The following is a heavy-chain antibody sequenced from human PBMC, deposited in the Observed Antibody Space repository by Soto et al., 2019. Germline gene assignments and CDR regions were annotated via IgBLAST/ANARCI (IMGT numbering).Heavy chain of an antibody. Sequence: QVQLAQSGAEVKKPGSSVKVSCKASAGTFSSYAINWVRQAPGEGLEWMGGIIASFGTADYAQKFQGRVTITADESTSTAYMEVKSLRSEDTAVYYCARDRGAVWGQGTLVTVSS. V-gene: IGHV1-69*01. CDR3: ARDRGAV. D-gene: IGHD3-10*01. CDR1: AGTFSSYA. CDR2: IIASFGTA. J-gene: IGHJ4*02.